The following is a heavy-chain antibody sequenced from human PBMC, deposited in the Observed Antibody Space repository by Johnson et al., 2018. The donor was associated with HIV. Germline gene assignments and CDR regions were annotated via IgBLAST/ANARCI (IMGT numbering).Heavy chain of an antibody. V-gene: IGHV3-11*01. CDR3: ARRDSGSLSFDI. Sequence: QVQLVESGGGVVQPGRSLRLSCAASGFTFSDYYMSWIRQAPGKGLEWVSYISSSTNTIYYADSVKGRFTISRDNGKNSLYLQMNSLRGEDTALYYCARRDSGSLSFDIWGQGTMVTVSS. J-gene: IGHJ3*02. CDR2: ISSSTNTI. D-gene: IGHD1-26*01. CDR1: GFTFSDYY.